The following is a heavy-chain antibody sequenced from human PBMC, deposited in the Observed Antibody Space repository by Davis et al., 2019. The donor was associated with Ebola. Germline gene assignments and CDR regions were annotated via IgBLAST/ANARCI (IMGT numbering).Heavy chain of an antibody. CDR3: ARGSVDY. Sequence: GESLKISCAVSGFTFTTYWMAWVRQAPGKGLEWVASIKPEGSAKYYVDSVKGRFTISRDNAKNSLYLQMNSLRAEDSAVYYCARGSVDYWGQGTLVTVSS. CDR1: GFTFTTYW. V-gene: IGHV3-7*01. CDR2: IKPEGSAK. J-gene: IGHJ4*02.